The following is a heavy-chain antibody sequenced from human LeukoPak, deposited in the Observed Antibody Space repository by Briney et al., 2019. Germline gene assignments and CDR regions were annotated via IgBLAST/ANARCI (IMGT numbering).Heavy chain of an antibody. Sequence: PSETLSLTCTVSGGSISSYFWSWVRQPPGKGLEWIGYIYYSGSTNYNPSLKSRVTISVDTSKNQFSLKLSSVTAADTAVYYCARDPRIVGATSGRSAEYFQHWGQGTLVTVSS. CDR3: ARDPRIVGATSGRSAEYFQH. CDR1: GGSISSYF. J-gene: IGHJ1*01. CDR2: IYYSGST. V-gene: IGHV4-59*12. D-gene: IGHD1-26*01.